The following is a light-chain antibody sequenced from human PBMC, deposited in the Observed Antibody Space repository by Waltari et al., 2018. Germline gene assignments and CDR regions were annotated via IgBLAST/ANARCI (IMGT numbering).Light chain of an antibody. J-gene: IGLJ3*02. CDR2: KGS. V-gene: IGLV8-61*01. CDR1: SGSVSTTSY. CDR3: SLYMGSGIWV. Sequence: QTVVTQEPSLSVSPGGTVTLTCALTSGSVSTTSYATWYQQTPGQPPRTLVYKGSSLSSGVPDRCSGSVLGTTVALTITGAQAYDESNYYCSLYMGSGIWVFGGGTKLTVL.